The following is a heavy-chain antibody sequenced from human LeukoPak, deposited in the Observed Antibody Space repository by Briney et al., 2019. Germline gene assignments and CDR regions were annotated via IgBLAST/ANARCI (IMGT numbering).Heavy chain of an antibody. V-gene: IGHV3-9*01. CDR3: VKVAKYYYGSETYYFFEQ. Sequence: PGGSLRLSCAASGFTFDDYAMHWVRHAPGKGLEWVSGISWNSGSIGYADSVKGRFTISRDNAKNSLYLQMNSLRVEDTAIYYCVKVAKYYYGSETYYFFEQWGQGTPVTASS. CDR1: GFTFDDYA. D-gene: IGHD3-10*01. CDR2: ISWNSGSI. J-gene: IGHJ4*02.